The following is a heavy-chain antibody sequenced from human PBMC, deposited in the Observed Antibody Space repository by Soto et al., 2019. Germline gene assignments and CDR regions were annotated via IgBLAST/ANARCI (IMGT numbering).Heavy chain of an antibody. D-gene: IGHD4-17*01. CDR1: GFTFSGSD. CDR2: IKSKASNYAT. J-gene: IGHJ5*02. Sequence: DVQLVESGGGLVQPGGSLKLSCAGSGFTFSGSDIHWVRQASGKGLEWVGRIKSKASNYATSYGASVKGRFTVSRDDSENTSYVQMNSLQNEATAVYYCICSEDYGAHMWYAPWGQGTLVTVSS. V-gene: IGHV3-73*01. CDR3: ICSEDYGAHMWYAP.